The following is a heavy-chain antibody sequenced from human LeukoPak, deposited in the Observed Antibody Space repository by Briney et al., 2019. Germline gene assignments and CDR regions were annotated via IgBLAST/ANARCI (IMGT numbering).Heavy chain of an antibody. D-gene: IGHD3-10*01. CDR1: GGSISSGGYY. V-gene: IGHV4-31*03. CDR2: IYYSGST. Sequence: SETLFLTCTVSGGSISSGGYYWSWIRQHPGKGLEWIGYIYYSGSTYYNPSLKSRVTISVDTSKNQFSLKLSSVTAADTAVYYCARDSGESPDYYYGMDVWGQGTTVTVSS. J-gene: IGHJ6*02. CDR3: ARDSGESPDYYYGMDV.